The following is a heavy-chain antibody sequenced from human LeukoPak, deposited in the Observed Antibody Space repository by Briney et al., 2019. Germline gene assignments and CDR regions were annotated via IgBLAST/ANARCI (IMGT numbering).Heavy chain of an antibody. Sequence: GGSLRLSCAASGFTVSSNYMSWVRQAPGKGLEWVSVIYSGGSTYYADSVKGRFTISRDNSKNTLYLQMNSLRAEDTAVYYCARDTVYGSGLYYFDYWGQGTLVTVSS. V-gene: IGHV3-53*01. CDR2: IYSGGST. CDR3: ARDTVYGSGLYYFDY. J-gene: IGHJ4*02. CDR1: GFTVSSNY. D-gene: IGHD3-10*01.